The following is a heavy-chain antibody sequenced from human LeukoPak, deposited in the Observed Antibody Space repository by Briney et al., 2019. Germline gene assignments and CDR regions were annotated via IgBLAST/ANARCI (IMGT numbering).Heavy chain of an antibody. CDR3: AREYYGSGILDGMDV. J-gene: IGHJ6*02. CDR2: INSDGSST. V-gene: IGHV3-74*01. D-gene: IGHD3-10*01. CDR1: GFTFSSYW. Sequence: GGSLRLSCAASGFTFSSYWMHWVRQAPGKGLVWVSRINSDGSSTSYADSVKGRFTISRDNAKNTLYLQMNRLRAEDTAVYYCAREYYGSGILDGMDVWGQGTTATVSS.